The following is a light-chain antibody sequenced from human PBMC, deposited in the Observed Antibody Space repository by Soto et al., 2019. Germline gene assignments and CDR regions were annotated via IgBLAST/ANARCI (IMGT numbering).Light chain of an antibody. CDR3: QQYNNWPVT. CDR1: QSVRSN. V-gene: IGKV3-15*01. J-gene: IGKJ4*01. Sequence: EIVVTQSPDTLSVSPGETATLSCRSSQSVRSNLAWYQQKPGQAPRLLIYAASTRAAGIPARFSGTGSGIEFTLTISSLQSEDFATYYCQQYNNWPVTFGGGTKVDIK. CDR2: AAS.